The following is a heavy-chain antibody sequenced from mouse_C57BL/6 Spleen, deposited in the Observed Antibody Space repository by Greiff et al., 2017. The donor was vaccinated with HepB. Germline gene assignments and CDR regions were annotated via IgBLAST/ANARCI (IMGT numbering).Heavy chain of an antibody. Sequence: EVMLVESGGGLVQPGGSMKLSCAASGFTFSDAWMDWVRQSPEKGLEWVAEIRNKANNNATYYAESVKGRFTISRDDSKSSVYLQMNSLRAEDTGIYYCTKELYNAYWGQGTLVTVSA. CDR3: TKELYNAY. CDR1: GFTFSDAW. D-gene: IGHD1-3*01. CDR2: IRNKANNNAT. J-gene: IGHJ3*01. V-gene: IGHV6-6*01.